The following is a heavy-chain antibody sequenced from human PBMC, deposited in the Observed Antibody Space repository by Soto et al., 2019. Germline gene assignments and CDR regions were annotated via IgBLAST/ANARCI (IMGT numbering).Heavy chain of an antibody. CDR1: GDSVTSSSAA. Sequence: SQTLSLTCAISGDSVTSSSAAWNWIRKSPSRGLEWLGRTYYRAKWYNDYADSVKSRITINPDTSKNQFSLQLNSVTPEDTAVYYCARDQGRSGCYYGLDVWGQGTTVTVSS. CDR2: TYYRAKWYN. V-gene: IGHV6-1*01. J-gene: IGHJ6*02. CDR3: ARDQGRSGCYYGLDV. D-gene: IGHD3-10*01.